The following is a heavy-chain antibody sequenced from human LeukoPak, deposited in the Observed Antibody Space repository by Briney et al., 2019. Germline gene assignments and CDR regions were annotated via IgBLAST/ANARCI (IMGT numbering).Heavy chain of an antibody. CDR2: IKSKTDGGTT. Sequence: GGSLRLSCAASGFTFSNARMSWVRQAPGKGLEWVGRIKSKTDGGTTDYAAPVKGRFTISRDDSKNTLYLQMNSLKTEDTAVYYCARDYSSSWYRTFDYWGQGTLVTVSS. J-gene: IGHJ4*02. V-gene: IGHV3-15*01. CDR3: ARDYSSSWYRTFDY. D-gene: IGHD6-13*01. CDR1: GFTFSNAR.